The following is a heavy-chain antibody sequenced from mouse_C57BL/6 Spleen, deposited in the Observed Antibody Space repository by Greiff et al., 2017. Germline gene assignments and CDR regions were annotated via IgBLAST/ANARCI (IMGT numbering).Heavy chain of an antibody. V-gene: IGHV14-4*01. CDR1: GFTIKDDY. Sequence: VQLQQSGAELVRPGASVKLSCTASGFTIKDDYMHWVKQRPEQGLEWIGWIDPADGDTEYASKFQGKATLTADTSSNTAYLQLSSLTSEDTAVYYCTTPGGYSRLAYWGQGTLVTVSA. D-gene: IGHD2-3*01. CDR2: IDPADGDT. CDR3: TTPGGYSRLAY. J-gene: IGHJ3*01.